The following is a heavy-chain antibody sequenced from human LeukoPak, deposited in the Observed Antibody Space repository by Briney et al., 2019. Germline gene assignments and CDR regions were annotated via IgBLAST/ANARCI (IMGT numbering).Heavy chain of an antibody. J-gene: IGHJ1*01. CDR3: ARAPSEIGGYYPEYFRH. CDR2: IKSDGST. D-gene: IGHD3-22*01. Sequence: PGGSLRPSCAASGLTFSGYCTHCVREAPGKGLVWVSRIKSDGSTNYADSVKGRFTISRDNAKNTVSLQMNSLRAEDTGVYYCARAPSEIGGYYPEYFRHWGQGTLVTVSS. V-gene: IGHV3-74*01. CDR1: GLTFSGYC.